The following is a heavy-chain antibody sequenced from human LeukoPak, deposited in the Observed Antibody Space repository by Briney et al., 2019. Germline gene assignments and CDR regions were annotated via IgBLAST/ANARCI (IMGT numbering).Heavy chain of an antibody. J-gene: IGHJ3*02. D-gene: IGHD3-22*01. V-gene: IGHV1-69*05. Sequence: VASVKVSCKASGGTFSSYAISWVRQAPGQGLEWMGGIIPIFGTANYAQKFQGRVTITTDESTSTAYMELSSLRSEDTAVYYCARGSHYYDSALAFEIWGQGTMVTVSS. CDR3: ARGSHYYDSALAFEI. CDR2: IIPIFGTA. CDR1: GGTFSSYA.